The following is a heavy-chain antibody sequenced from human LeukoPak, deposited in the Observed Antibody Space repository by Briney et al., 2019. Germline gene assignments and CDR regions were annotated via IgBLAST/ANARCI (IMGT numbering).Heavy chain of an antibody. CDR1: GFTFSSYG. V-gene: IGHV3-33*01. D-gene: IGHD4-23*01. J-gene: IGHJ4*02. Sequence: GRSLRLSCAASGFTFSSYGMQWVRQAPGKGREWVAVIWYDGSNKYYADSVKGRFTISRDNSKNTLYLQMNSLRAEDTAVYYCARARTVEPDYWGQGTLVTVSS. CDR3: ARARTVEPDY. CDR2: IWYDGSNK.